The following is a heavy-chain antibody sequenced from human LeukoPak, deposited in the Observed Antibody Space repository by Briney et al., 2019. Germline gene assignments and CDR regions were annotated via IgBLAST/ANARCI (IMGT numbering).Heavy chain of an antibody. CDR2: IGTAGDT. Sequence: GGSLRLSCAASGFTFSSYDMHWVRQATAKGLEWVSAIGTAGDTYYPGSVKGRFTISRENAKNSLYLQMNSLRAGDTAVYYCARAHRYSYGLDAFDIWGQGTMVTVSS. CDR3: ARAHRYSYGLDAFDI. J-gene: IGHJ3*02. V-gene: IGHV3-13*01. D-gene: IGHD5-18*01. CDR1: GFTFSSYD.